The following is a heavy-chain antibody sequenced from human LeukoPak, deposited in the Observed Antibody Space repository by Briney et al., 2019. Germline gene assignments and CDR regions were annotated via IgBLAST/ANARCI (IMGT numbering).Heavy chain of an antibody. CDR3: ARDQPGGDYFDY. CDR1: GGSISSYY. J-gene: IGHJ4*02. V-gene: IGHV4-59*01. CDR2: IYYSGST. D-gene: IGHD1-14*01. Sequence: SETLSLTCTVSGGSISSYYWSWIWQPPGKGLEWIGYIYYSGSTNYNPSLKSRVTISVDTSKNQFSLKLSSVTAADTAVYYCARDQPGGDYFDYWGQGTLVTVSS.